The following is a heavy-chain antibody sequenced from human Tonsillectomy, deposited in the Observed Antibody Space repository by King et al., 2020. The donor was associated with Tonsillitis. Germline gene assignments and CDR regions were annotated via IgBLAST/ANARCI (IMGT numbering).Heavy chain of an antibody. CDR1: GYTFTGYY. J-gene: IGHJ4*02. CDR3: AIPSGSSGYYPIDY. CDR2: INPNSGGP. V-gene: IGHV1-2*02. D-gene: IGHD3-22*01. Sequence: QLVQSGAEVKKPGASVKVSCKASGYTFTGYYMHWVRHAPGQGLEWMGWINPNSGGPNYAQKFQGRVTMTRDTSISTAYMELSRLRSDDTAVYYCAIPSGSSGYYPIDYWGQGTLVTVSS.